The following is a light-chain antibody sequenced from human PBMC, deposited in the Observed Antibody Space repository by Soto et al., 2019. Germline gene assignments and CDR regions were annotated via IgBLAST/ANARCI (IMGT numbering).Light chain of an antibody. J-gene: IGLJ1*01. CDR3: SSYTSSSTRV. Sequence: QSALTQPASVSGSPGQSITISCTGTSSDVGGYDYVSWYQQHPGKAPKLVIYDVTDRPSGVSDRFSDSKSGDTASLTLSGLQAEDEADYYCSSYTSSSTRVFGTGTKVTVL. V-gene: IGLV2-14*01. CDR2: DVT. CDR1: SSDVGGYDY.